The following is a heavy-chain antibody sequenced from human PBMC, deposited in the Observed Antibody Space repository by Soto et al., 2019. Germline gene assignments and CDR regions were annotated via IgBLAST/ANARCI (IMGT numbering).Heavy chain of an antibody. Sequence: PSETLSLTCTVSGGSISSGGYYWSWIRQPPGKGLEWIGYIYFRGTTNYNPSLKSRVTMSADTSKNQFSLTLNSVTAADTAVYYCARMNYYDTSGYPFDYWGQGMMVTVSS. V-gene: IGHV4-61*08. CDR3: ARMNYYDTSGYPFDY. CDR2: IYFRGTT. CDR1: GGSISSGGYY. J-gene: IGHJ4*02. D-gene: IGHD3-22*01.